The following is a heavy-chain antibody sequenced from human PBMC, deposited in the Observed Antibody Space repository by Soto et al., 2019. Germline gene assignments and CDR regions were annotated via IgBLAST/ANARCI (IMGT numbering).Heavy chain of an antibody. CDR1: GFTFRSYV. CDR2: TSYDGSNK. Sequence: QVQLVESGGGVVQPGTSLRLSCVGSGFTFRSYVIHWVRQAPGKGLEWVALTSYDGSNKYYDDSVKGRFTISRDNSRNTVDLQMDNLRREDTALYNCARWGTTGGLDVWGQGTLVSFSS. V-gene: IGHV3-30*19. CDR3: ARWGTTGGLDV. D-gene: IGHD3-16*01. J-gene: IGHJ4*02.